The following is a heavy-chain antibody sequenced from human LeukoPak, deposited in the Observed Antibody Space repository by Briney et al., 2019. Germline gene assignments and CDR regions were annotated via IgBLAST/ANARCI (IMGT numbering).Heavy chain of an antibody. CDR3: AKDRAITVAGTGLEY. Sequence: GGSLRLSCAASGFSFSDYSMHWVRQAPGKGLEWVAIISYDGSNERYADSVKGRFTISRDNSKNTLYLQMNSLRTEDTAVYSCAKDRAITVAGTGLEYWGQGALVTVSS. V-gene: IGHV3-30-3*01. CDR1: GFSFSDYS. CDR2: ISYDGSNE. D-gene: IGHD6-19*01. J-gene: IGHJ4*02.